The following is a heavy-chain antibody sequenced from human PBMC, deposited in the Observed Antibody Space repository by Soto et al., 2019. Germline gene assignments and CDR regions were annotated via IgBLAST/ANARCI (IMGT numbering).Heavy chain of an antibody. D-gene: IGHD3-9*01. CDR2: IYYSGST. V-gene: IGHV4-39*01. CDR3: ARHKDDIYYYYGMDV. CDR1: GGSISSSSYY. J-gene: IGHJ6*02. Sequence: PSETLSLTCTVSGGSISSSSYYWGWIRQPPGKGLEWIGSIYYSGSTYYNPSLKSRVTISVDRSKNQSSLKLSSVTAADTAVYYFARHKDDIYYYYGMDVWGQGTTFAVAS.